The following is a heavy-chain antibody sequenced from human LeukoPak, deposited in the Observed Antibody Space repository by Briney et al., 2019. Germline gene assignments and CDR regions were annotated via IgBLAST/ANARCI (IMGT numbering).Heavy chain of an antibody. J-gene: IGHJ3*02. Sequence: KPSETLSLTCTVSGGSISSSSYYWGWIRQPPGKGLEWIGSIYYSGSTYYNPSLKSRVTISVDTSKNQFSLKLSSVTAADTAVYYCARDRVGGTSNDAFDIWGQGTMVTFS. CDR3: ARDRVGGTSNDAFDI. CDR1: GGSISSSSYY. CDR2: IYYSGST. V-gene: IGHV4-39*07. D-gene: IGHD4-23*01.